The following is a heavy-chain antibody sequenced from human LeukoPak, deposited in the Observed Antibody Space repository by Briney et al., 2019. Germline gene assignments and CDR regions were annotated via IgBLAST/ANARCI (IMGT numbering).Heavy chain of an antibody. CDR3: AKDWSEGSGSYIDY. CDR2: TSYDGSR. CDR1: GFSFGNHA. J-gene: IGHJ4*02. Sequence: GGSLRLSCAASGFSFGNHAMHWVRQAPGKGLEWLAVTSYDGSRQYADFVRGRFTISRENSKNTLYLHMSSLRVDDTAVYYCAKDWSEGSGSYIDYWGQGALVIVSS. V-gene: IGHV3-30*18. D-gene: IGHD3-10*01.